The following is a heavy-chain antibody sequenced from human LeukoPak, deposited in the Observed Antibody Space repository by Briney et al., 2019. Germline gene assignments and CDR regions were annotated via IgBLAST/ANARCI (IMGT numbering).Heavy chain of an antibody. J-gene: IGHJ5*02. CDR1: GGSVSSYY. CDR2: IYYSGST. D-gene: IGHD1-1*01. V-gene: IGHV4-59*02. CDR3: ARDFWNEGENWFDP. Sequence: SETLSLTCTVSGGSVSSYYWSWIRQPPGKGLEWIGYIYYSGSTNYNPSLKSRVTISVDTSKNQFSLKLSSVTAADTAVYYCARDFWNEGENWFDPWGQGTLVTVSS.